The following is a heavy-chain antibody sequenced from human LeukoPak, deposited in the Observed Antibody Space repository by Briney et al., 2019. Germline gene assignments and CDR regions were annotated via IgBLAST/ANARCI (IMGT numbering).Heavy chain of an antibody. CDR3: AKWLVSSSWYYYYGMDV. D-gene: IGHD6-13*01. J-gene: IGHJ6*02. CDR2: ILGSGGDT. V-gene: IGHV3-23*01. CDR1: GFTFSTSA. Sequence: GGSLRLSCAASGFTFSTSAMTWVRQAPGKGLEWVSVILGSGGDTYYADSVKGRFTISRDNSKNTLYLQMDSLRAEDTAVYYCAKWLVSSSWYYYYGMDVWGQGTTVTVSS.